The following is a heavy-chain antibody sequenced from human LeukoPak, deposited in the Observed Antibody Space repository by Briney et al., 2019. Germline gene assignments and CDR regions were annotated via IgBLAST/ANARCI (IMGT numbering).Heavy chain of an antibody. CDR3: ARDSIVGADDDWYFDL. D-gene: IGHD1-26*01. Sequence: ASVKVSCKASGYTFTGYYMHWVRQAPGQGLEWMGWINPNSGGTNYAQKFQGRVAMTRDTSISTAYMELSRLRSDDTAVYYCARDSIVGADDDWYFDLWGRGTLVTVSS. CDR1: GYTFTGYY. V-gene: IGHV1-2*02. CDR2: INPNSGGT. J-gene: IGHJ2*01.